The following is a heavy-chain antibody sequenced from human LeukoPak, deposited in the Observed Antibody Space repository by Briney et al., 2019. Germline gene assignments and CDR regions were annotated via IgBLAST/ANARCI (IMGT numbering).Heavy chain of an antibody. CDR2: INPNSGGT. Sequence: ASVKVSCKASGYTFTGYYMHWVRQAPGQGLEWMGWINPNSGGTNYAQKFQGRVTMTRDTSISTAYMELSRLRSDDTAVYYCYCISMVRGVIIGSYFDYWGQGTLVTASS. J-gene: IGHJ4*02. CDR3: YCISMVRGVIIGSYFDY. V-gene: IGHV1-2*02. CDR1: GYTFTGYY. D-gene: IGHD3-10*01.